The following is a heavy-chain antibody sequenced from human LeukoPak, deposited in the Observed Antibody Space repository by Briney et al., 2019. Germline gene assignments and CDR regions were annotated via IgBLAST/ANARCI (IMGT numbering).Heavy chain of an antibody. D-gene: IGHD3-10*01. J-gene: IGHJ5*02. CDR3: ARSKASGAFNWFDP. V-gene: IGHV4-39*01. CDR2: IYYSGST. CDR1: GGSISSSSYY. Sequence: SETLSLTCTVSGGSISSSSYYWDWIRQPPGKGLEWVGSIYYSGSTYYNPSLKSRLTISVDTSKNQFSLKLSSVTVADTAVYYCARSKASGAFNWFDPWGQGTLVTVFS.